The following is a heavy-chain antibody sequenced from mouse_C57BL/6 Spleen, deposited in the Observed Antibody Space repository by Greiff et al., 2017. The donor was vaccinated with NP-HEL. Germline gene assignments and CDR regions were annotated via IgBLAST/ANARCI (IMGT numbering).Heavy chain of an antibody. CDR2: INPSTGGT. CDR1: GYSFTGYY. V-gene: IGHV1-42*01. J-gene: IGHJ2*01. D-gene: IGHD1-1*01. CDR3: AKVRDYYGSYYFDY. Sequence: VQLQQSGPELVKPGASVKISCKASGYSFTGYYMNWVKQSPEKSLEWIGEINPSTGGTTYNQKFKAKATLTVDKSSSTAYMQLKSLTSEDSAVYYCAKVRDYYGSYYFDYWGQGTTLTVSS.